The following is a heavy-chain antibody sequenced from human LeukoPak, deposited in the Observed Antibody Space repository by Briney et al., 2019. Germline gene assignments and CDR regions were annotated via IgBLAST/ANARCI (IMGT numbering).Heavy chain of an antibody. D-gene: IGHD1-1*01. Sequence: PSETLSLTCTVSGGPTSDYYWSWIRQPPEKGLEWIGYIHDSGRSDYNPSLKSRVSISVDTSKNQLSLKLSSVTAADTAVYYCARAHTNNWHVDYWGQGTLVTVSS. CDR2: IHDSGRS. V-gene: IGHV4-59*01. J-gene: IGHJ4*02. CDR1: GGPTSDYY. CDR3: ARAHTNNWHVDY.